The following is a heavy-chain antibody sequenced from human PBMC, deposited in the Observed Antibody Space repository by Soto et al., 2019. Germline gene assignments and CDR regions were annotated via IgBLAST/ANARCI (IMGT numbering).Heavy chain of an antibody. CDR2: INPSGGST. Sequence: QVQLVQSGAEVKKPGASVKVSCKASGYTFTSYYMHWVRQAPGQGLEWMGIINPSGGSTTYAQKFKGRVTMTRDTSTSTVYLELSILRSEDTAVYYCARVGGYSYGGVDYWGQGTLVPVSS. V-gene: IGHV1-46*01. D-gene: IGHD5-18*01. CDR1: GYTFTSYY. J-gene: IGHJ4*02. CDR3: ARVGGYSYGGVDY.